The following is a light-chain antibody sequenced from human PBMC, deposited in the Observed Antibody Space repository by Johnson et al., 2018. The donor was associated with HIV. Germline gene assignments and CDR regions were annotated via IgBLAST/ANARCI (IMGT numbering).Light chain of an antibody. CDR1: SSNIGNNY. J-gene: IGLJ1*01. V-gene: IGLV1-51*02. CDR2: ENT. Sequence: QSVLTQPPSVSAAPGQKVTISCSGSSSNIGNNYVSWYQQLPGTAPKLLIYENTKRPSGIPDRFSGSKSGTSATLGITGLQTGDEGDYYCGTWDRSLTAVRVFATGTKFTVL. CDR3: GTWDRSLTAVRV.